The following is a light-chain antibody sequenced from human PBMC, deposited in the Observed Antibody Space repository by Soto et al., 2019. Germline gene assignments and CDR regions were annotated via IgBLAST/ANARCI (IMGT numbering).Light chain of an antibody. J-gene: IGLJ2*01. CDR3: QSYDSSLRVV. CDR1: SSNIGAGYD. Sequence: QSVLTKPPSVSGAPGQRVTISCTGSSSNIGAGYDVHWYQQLPGTAPKLLIYGNSNRPSGVPDRFSGSKSGTSASLAITGLQAEDEADYYCQSYDSSLRVVFGGGTSSPS. CDR2: GNS. V-gene: IGLV1-40*01.